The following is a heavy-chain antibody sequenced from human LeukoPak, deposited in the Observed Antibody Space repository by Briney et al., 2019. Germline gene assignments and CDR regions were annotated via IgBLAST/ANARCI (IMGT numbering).Heavy chain of an antibody. V-gene: IGHV4-39*01. D-gene: IGHD3-10*01. J-gene: IGHJ4*02. CDR2: IYYTGSI. Sequence: SETLSLTCTVSGGSISISSYYWGWIRQPPGKGLAWIGCIYYTGSIYYNPSLKSRVTMSVDTSKNQFSLKLSSLTPPDTAADYCARQIDWYGECVFFDYWGEGTIVTVCS. CDR3: ARQIDWYGECVFFDY. CDR1: GGSISISSYY.